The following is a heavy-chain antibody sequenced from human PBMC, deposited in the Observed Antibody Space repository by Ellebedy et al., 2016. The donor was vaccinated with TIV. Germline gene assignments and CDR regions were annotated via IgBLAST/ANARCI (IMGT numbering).Heavy chain of an antibody. CDR1: GFTFSDYY. D-gene: IGHD3-3*01. J-gene: IGHJ2*01. Sequence: PGGSLRLSCAASGFTFSDYYMNWIRQAPGKGLEWISYITSTSSYTNYADSVKGRFTISRDNAKNSLYLQVNSLRAEETAVYYCARVVTIFGVVTPDKWYVDLWGRGTLVTVSS. CDR2: ITSTSSYT. V-gene: IGHV3-11*05. CDR3: ARVVTIFGVVTPDKWYVDL.